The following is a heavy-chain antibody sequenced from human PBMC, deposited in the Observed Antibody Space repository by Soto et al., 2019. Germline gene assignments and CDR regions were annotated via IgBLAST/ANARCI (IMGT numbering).Heavy chain of an antibody. CDR3: ARGPQYDYVSYYFDY. D-gene: IGHD3-16*01. V-gene: IGHV3-66*01. CDR1: GFTVSSNY. Sequence: GGSLRLSCAASGFTVSSNYMSWVRQAPGKGLEWVSVIYSGGSTYYADSVKGRFTISRDNSKNTLYLQMNSLRAEDTAVYYCARGPQYDYVSYYFDYWGQGTLVTVSS. J-gene: IGHJ4*02. CDR2: IYSGGST.